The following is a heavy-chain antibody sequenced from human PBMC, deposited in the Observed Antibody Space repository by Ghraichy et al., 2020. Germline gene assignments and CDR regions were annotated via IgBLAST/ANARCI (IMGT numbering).Heavy chain of an antibody. CDR1: GGSISSYY. Sequence: SETLSLTCTVSGGSISSYYWSWIRQPPGKGLEWIGYIYYSGSTNYNPSLKSRVTISVDTSRNQFSLKLSSVTAADTAVYYCASARYSSGWRQFDYWGQGTLVTVSS. V-gene: IGHV4-59*01. CDR2: IYYSGST. J-gene: IGHJ4*02. D-gene: IGHD6-19*01. CDR3: ASARYSSGWRQFDY.